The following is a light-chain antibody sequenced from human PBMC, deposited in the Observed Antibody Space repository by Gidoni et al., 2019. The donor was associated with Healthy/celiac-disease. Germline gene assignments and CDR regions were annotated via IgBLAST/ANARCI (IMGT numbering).Light chain of an antibody. CDR3: QQRSNWPPT. V-gene: IGKV3-11*01. CDR2: DAS. Sequence: EIGLTQSPATLSLSPGERATLSCRASQSVSSYLAWYQQKPGQAPRLLINDASNRATGIPARFSGSGSGTVFTLTISSLEPEDFAVYYCQQRSNWPPTFGGGTKVEIK. J-gene: IGKJ4*01. CDR1: QSVSSY.